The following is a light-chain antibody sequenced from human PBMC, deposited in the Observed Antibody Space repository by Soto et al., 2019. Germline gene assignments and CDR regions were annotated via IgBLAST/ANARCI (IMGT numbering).Light chain of an antibody. CDR3: QQRSYWPPYT. J-gene: IGKJ2*01. V-gene: IGKV3-11*01. CDR2: DAS. Sequence: EVVLTQSPATLSLSPGERATLSCRASQSVSSSLAWYQQKPGQAPRLLIYDASNRATGIPARFSGSGSGTDFTLTISSLEPEDLAVYYCQQRSYWPPYTFGQGTKVEIK. CDR1: QSVSSS.